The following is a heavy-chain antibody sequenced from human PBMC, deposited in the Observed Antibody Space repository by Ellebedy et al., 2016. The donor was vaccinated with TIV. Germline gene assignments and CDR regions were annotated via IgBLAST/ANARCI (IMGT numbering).Heavy chain of an antibody. Sequence: GESLKISCTASRFSFSSYGMHWVRQAPGKGLEWVAVIWYDGSIKYHADSVKGRFTISRDNSNNTLYLQMNSLRAEDTAVYYCAAGGGFLAVAWGHGTLVTVSS. D-gene: IGHD6-25*01. J-gene: IGHJ5*01. CDR3: AAGGGFLAVA. CDR1: RFSFSSYG. V-gene: IGHV3-33*08. CDR2: IWYDGSIK.